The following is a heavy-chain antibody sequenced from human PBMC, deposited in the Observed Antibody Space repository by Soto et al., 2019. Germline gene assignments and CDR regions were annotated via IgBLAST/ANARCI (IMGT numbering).Heavy chain of an antibody. J-gene: IGHJ6*02. V-gene: IGHV5-51*01. D-gene: IGHD6-13*01. CDR1: GYSFTSYW. CDR3: ARTAAAGKYYYGMDV. CDR2: IYPGDSDT. Sequence: GESLSFSCQGSGYSFTSYWIGWVRQMPGKGLELMGIIYPGDSDTRYSPSFQGQVTISADKSISTAYLQWSSLKASDTAMYYCARTAAAGKYYYGMDVWGQGTTVTVSS.